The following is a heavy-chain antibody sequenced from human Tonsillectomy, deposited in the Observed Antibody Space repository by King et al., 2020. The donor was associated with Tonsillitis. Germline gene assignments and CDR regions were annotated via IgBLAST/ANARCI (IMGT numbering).Heavy chain of an antibody. CDR2: IYYSGAS. Sequence: VQLQESGPGLVKPSETLSLTCAVSGGSITSGDFSWSWIRQPPGKGLEWIGYIYYSGASYHNPSLKSRLSISVDTSQNQFSLKVTSVTVADTAVYYCATVTSGSYLSYWGQGTLVTVSS. V-gene: IGHV4-30-4*01. CDR3: ATVTSGSYLSY. D-gene: IGHD1-26*01. CDR1: GGSITSGDFS. J-gene: IGHJ4*02.